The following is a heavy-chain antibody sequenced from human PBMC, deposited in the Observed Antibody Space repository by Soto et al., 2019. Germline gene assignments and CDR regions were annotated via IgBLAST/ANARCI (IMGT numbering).Heavy chain of an antibody. Sequence: DSVKVSCKASGYTFTNYDINWVRQATGQGLEWMGWMNPNSGNTGYAQKFQGRVTMTRNTSISTAYMELSSLESEDTAVYFCARVRAQELVGDSTSCYGNWFDPWAQXTLVTVSP. J-gene: IGHJ5*02. V-gene: IGHV1-8*01. CDR3: ARVRAQELVGDSTSCYGNWFDP. D-gene: IGHD2-2*01. CDR2: MNPNSGNT. CDR1: GYTFTNYD.